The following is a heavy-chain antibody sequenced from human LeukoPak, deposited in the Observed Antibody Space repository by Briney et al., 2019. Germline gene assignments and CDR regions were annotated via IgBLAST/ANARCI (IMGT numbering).Heavy chain of an antibody. D-gene: IGHD6-19*01. CDR3: ARIGSGWYWDY. Sequence: PGGSLRLSCAASGFTFSSYNMYWVRQAPGQGLEWVSSLSGGSDHIYYADPVKGRSTISRDNAKNSLYLQMNSLRAEDTAVYYCARIGSGWYWDYWGQGTLVTVSS. CDR2: LSGGSDHI. CDR1: GFTFSSYN. J-gene: IGHJ4*02. V-gene: IGHV3-21*01.